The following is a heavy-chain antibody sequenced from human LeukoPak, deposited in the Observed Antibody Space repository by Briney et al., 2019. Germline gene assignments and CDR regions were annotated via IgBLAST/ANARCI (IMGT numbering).Heavy chain of an antibody. J-gene: IGHJ6*03. CDR1: GFTFSSYS. V-gene: IGHV3-21*04. CDR3: ARDKAIRYFDWGTRYYYYYYMDV. D-gene: IGHD3-9*01. Sequence: GGSLRLSCAASGFTFSSYSMNWVRQAPGKGLEWVSSISSSSSYIYYADSVKGRFTISRDNAKNSLYLQMNSLRAEDTAVYYCARDKAIRYFDWGTRYYYYYYMDVWGKGTTVTISS. CDR2: ISSSSSYI.